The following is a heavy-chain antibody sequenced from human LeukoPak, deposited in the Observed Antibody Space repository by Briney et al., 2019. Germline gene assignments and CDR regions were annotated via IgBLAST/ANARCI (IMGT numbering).Heavy chain of an antibody. CDR2: INHSGST. Sequence: PSETLSLTCAVYGGSFSGYYWSWIRQPPGKGLEWIGEINHSGSTNYNPSLKSRVTMSLDASRNQFSLKLSSVTAADTAVYFCARDRLCPNGVCNVNAKYGMDVWGQGTTVTV. V-gene: IGHV4-34*01. D-gene: IGHD2-8*01. CDR1: GGSFSGYY. J-gene: IGHJ6*02. CDR3: ARDRLCPNGVCNVNAKYGMDV.